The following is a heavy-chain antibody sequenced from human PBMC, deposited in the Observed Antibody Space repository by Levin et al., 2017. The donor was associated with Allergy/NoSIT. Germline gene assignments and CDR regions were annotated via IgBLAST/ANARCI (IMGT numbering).Heavy chain of an antibody. D-gene: IGHD2-2*03. V-gene: IGHV4-31*03. CDR2: IYYSGST. J-gene: IGHJ4*02. CDR1: GGSISGGGYH. Sequence: SETLSLTCTVSGGSISGGGYHWTWIRQHPEKGLEWIGYIYYSGSTFYNPSLKSRLMISVDTSTNQFSLNVSSVTAADKAVYYCAREDGSTFDFWGQGALVTVAS. CDR3: AREDGSTFDF.